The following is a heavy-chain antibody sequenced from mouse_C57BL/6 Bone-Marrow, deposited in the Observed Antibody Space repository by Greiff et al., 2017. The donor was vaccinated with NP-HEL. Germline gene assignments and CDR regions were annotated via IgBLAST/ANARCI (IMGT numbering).Heavy chain of an antibody. D-gene: IGHD1-1*01. J-gene: IGHJ4*01. CDR1: GYTFTSYW. CDR3: ARSAITTVVADEDAMDY. CDR2: IHPNSGST. V-gene: IGHV1-64*01. Sequence: VQLQQPGAELVKPGASVKLSCKASGYTFTSYWMHWVKQRPGQGLEWIGMIHPNSGSTNYNEKFKSKATLTVDKSSSTAYMQLSSLTSEDSAVYYGARSAITTVVADEDAMDYWGQGTSVTVSS.